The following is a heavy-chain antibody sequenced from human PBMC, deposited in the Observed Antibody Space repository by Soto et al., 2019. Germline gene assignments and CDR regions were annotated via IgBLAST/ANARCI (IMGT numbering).Heavy chain of an antibody. CDR2: ISYDEAAT. CDR1: ELGFSDYG. D-gene: IGHD6-19*01. Sequence: VQLVGSGGGVVQPGTSLKLSCLAFELGFSDYGVHGVRQDPGKGMVGAASISYDEAATYDSDSVRGRFTISRDNAKYTLFLHMNSLRTEDTAMYYCAKGSEWLVTWDFDYWGPGTLVTVS. CDR3: AKGSEWLVTWDFDY. V-gene: IGHV3-30*18. J-gene: IGHJ4*02.